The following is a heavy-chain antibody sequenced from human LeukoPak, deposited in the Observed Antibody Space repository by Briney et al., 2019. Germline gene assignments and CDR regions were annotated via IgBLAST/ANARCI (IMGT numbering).Heavy chain of an antibody. J-gene: IGHJ4*02. V-gene: IGHV3-53*01. Sequence: GGSLRLSCAASGFTVSSNYMSWVRQAPGKGLEWVSVIYSGGSTYYADSVKGRFTISRDNSRNTLYLQMNSLRAEDTAVYYCARAVEAESPFDYWGQGTLVTVSS. CDR3: ARAVEAESPFDY. D-gene: IGHD2-15*01. CDR2: IYSGGST. CDR1: GFTVSSNY.